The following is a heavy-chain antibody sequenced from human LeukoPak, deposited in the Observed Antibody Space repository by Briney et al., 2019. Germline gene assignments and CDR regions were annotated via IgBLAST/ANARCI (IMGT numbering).Heavy chain of an antibody. Sequence: GGSLRLSCAASGFTFSSYEMNWVRQAPGEGLEWVSYISSSGSTIYYADSVKGRFTISRDNAKNTLYLQMNSLRAEDTAVYYCARGDEMITFGGVIVDWGQGTLVTVSS. CDR2: ISSSGSTI. J-gene: IGHJ4*02. D-gene: IGHD3-16*02. CDR1: GFTFSSYE. CDR3: ARGDEMITFGGVIVD. V-gene: IGHV3-48*03.